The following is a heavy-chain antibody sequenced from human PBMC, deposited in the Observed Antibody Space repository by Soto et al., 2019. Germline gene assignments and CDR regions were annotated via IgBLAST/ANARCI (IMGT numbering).Heavy chain of an antibody. V-gene: IGHV3-9*01. CDR1: GFTFDDYA. J-gene: IGHJ3*02. CDR3: AKDIEQQLAGHDAFDI. CDR2: ISWNSGSI. Sequence: GGSLRLSCAASGFTFDDYAMHWVRQAPGKGLEWVSGISWNSGSIGYADSVKGRFTISRDNAKNSLYLQMNSLRAEDTALYYCAKDIEQQLAGHDAFDIWGQGTMVTVSS. D-gene: IGHD6-13*01.